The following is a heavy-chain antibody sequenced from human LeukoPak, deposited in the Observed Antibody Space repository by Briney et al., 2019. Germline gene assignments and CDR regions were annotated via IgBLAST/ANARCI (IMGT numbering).Heavy chain of an antibody. CDR2: ISSSSTYI. V-gene: IGHV3-21*06. J-gene: IGHJ3*02. D-gene: IGHD2-15*01. CDR3: ARGQSSGGSDAFDI. CDR1: GFTFSSYS. Sequence: GGSLRLSCAASGFTFSSYSLNWVRQAPGKGLEWVSSISSSSTYIYYADSVEGRFTISRENGKNSLYLQMNSLRAEDTALYYCARGQSSGGSDAFDICGQGTMVTVYS.